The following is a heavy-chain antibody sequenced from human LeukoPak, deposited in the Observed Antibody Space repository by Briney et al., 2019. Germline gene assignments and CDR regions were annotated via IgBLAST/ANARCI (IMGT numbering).Heavy chain of an antibody. CDR2: ISAYNGNT. J-gene: IGHJ3*02. CDR1: GYTFTSYG. D-gene: IGHD3-22*01. Sequence: ASVKVSCKASGYTFTSYGISWVRQAPGQGLEWMGWISAYNGNTNYAQKLQGRVTMTTDTSTSTAYMELRSLRSDDTAVYYCARWYNYYDSSGFWALQDAFDIWGQGTMVTVPS. CDR3: ARWYNYYDSSGFWALQDAFDI. V-gene: IGHV1-18*01.